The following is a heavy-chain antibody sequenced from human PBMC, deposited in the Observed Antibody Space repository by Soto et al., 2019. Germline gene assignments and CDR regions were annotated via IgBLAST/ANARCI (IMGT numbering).Heavy chain of an antibody. D-gene: IGHD1-1*01. V-gene: IGHV3-23*01. CDR3: AKGDWNDAGDAFDV. CDR2: VRDNGDGT. Sequence: EVPLLESGGGLVQPGGSLRLSCAASGFTFNNYAMSWVRQAPGKGLQWVSTVRDNGDGTYYADSVKGRLTISRDNSRNTLYMQMNSLTAEDTAVYYCAKGDWNDAGDAFDVWGQGTMVTVSS. CDR1: GFTFNNYA. J-gene: IGHJ3*01.